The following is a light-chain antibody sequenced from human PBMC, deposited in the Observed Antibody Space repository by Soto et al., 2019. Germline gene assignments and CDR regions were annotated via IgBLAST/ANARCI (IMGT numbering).Light chain of an antibody. CDR3: QEYNHYST. J-gene: IGKJ2*01. CDR2: DSS. CDR1: QSISRW. Sequence: DIQMTQSPSTLSASVGDRVTITCRASQSISRWVAWYQQKPGKATKLLIYDSSSLESGVPSRFSGSGSGTEFTLTISSLQPDDFATYYCQEYNHYSTFGQGTKLEIK. V-gene: IGKV1-5*01.